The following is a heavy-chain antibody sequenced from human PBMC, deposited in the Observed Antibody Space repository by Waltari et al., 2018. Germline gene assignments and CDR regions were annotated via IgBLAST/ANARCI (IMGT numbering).Heavy chain of an antibody. Sequence: QVQLQQWGAGLLKPSETLSLTCAVYGGSFSGYYWSWIRQPPGKGLEWLGEINHSGSTNYNPSLKSRVTISVDTSKNQFSLKLSSVTAADTAVYYCARGLVVVVPAAETMTRLRSAYFDYWGQGTLVTVSS. D-gene: IGHD2-2*01. V-gene: IGHV4-34*01. CDR2: INHSGST. CDR3: ARGLVVVVPAAETMTRLRSAYFDY. CDR1: GGSFSGYY. J-gene: IGHJ4*02.